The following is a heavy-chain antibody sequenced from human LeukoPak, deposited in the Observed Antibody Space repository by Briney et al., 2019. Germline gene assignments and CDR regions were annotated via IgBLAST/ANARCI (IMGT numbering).Heavy chain of an antibody. J-gene: IGHJ4*02. V-gene: IGHV1-69*01. CDR1: GGTFSSYA. D-gene: IGHD1-26*01. CDR2: IIPIFGTA. Sequence: ASVEVSCKASGGTFSSYAISWVRQAPGQGLEWMGGIIPIFGTANYAQKFQGRVTITADESTSTAYMELSSLRSEDTAVYYCASLGKWELLDAYYFDYWGQGTLVTVSS. CDR3: ASLGKWELLDAYYFDY.